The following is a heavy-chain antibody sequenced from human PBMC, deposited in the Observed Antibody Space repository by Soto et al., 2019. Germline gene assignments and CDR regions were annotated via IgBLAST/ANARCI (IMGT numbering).Heavy chain of an antibody. Sequence: GGSLRLSCAASGFTFSSYDMHWVRQATGKGLEWVSAIGTAGDTYYPGSVKGRFTISRENAKNSLYLQMNSLRAGDTAVYCCARASWSGSYYAFDIWGQGTMVTVSS. D-gene: IGHD1-26*01. CDR1: GFTFSSYD. CDR3: ARASWSGSYYAFDI. CDR2: IGTAGDT. J-gene: IGHJ3*02. V-gene: IGHV3-13*01.